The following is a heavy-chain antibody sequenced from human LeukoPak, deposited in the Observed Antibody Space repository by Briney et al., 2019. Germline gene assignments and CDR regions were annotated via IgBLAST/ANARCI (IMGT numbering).Heavy chain of an antibody. CDR2: IYISGST. CDR1: GGSNSRGTHY. V-gene: IGHV4-61*02. CDR3: AREPPSGLTYAFDI. J-gene: IGHJ3*02. D-gene: IGHD3-22*01. Sequence: SETLSLTCSVSGGSNSRGTHYWSWIRQPAGKGLEWIGRIYISGSTNYNPSLKSRVTISVDTSKNQFSLKLSSVTAADTAVYYCAREPPSGLTYAFDIWGQGTMVTVSS.